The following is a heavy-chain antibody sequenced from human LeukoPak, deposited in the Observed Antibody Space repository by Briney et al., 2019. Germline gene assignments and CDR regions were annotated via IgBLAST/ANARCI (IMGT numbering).Heavy chain of an antibody. Sequence: SETLSLTCTVSGGAISSTSYYWSWIRQPAGKGLEWIGRMYISGSTNYNPSLKSRVTISVDMSKNQFSLKLSSVTAADTAVYYCARVLASSWFDPWGQGTLVTVSS. J-gene: IGHJ5*02. V-gene: IGHV4-61*02. D-gene: IGHD3-3*02. CDR2: MYISGST. CDR3: ARVLASSWFDP. CDR1: GGAISSTSYY.